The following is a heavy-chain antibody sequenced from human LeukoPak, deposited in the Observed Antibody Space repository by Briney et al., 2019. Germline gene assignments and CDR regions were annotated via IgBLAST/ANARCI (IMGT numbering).Heavy chain of an antibody. CDR1: GYTFTSYD. J-gene: IGHJ5*02. CDR2: MNPNSGNT. V-gene: IGHV1-8*01. Sequence: GASVNVSCTASGYTFTSYDINWVRQATGQGLEWMGWMNPNSGNTGYAQKFQGRVTMTRNTSISTAYMELRSLRSEDTAVYYCARVPLAGLWSDYYRNWFDPWGQGTLVTVSS. D-gene: IGHD3-3*01. CDR3: ARVPLAGLWSDYYRNWFDP.